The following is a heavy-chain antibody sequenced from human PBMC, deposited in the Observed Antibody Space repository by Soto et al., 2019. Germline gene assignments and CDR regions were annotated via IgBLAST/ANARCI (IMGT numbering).Heavy chain of an antibody. CDR1: GGSFSGYY. V-gene: IGHV4-34*01. CDR2: INHSGST. Sequence: PSETLSLTCAVYGGSFSGYYWTWIRQPPGTGLEWIGEINHSGSTNYNPSLKSRVTISVDTSKNQFSLKLTSVTAADTAVYYCASQSLFYYYYGTDFWGQGTMVTVSS. J-gene: IGHJ6*02. CDR3: ASQSLFYYYYGTDF.